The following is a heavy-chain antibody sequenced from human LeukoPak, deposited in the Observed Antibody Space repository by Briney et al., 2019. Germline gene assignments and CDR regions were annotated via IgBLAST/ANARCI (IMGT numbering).Heavy chain of an antibody. CDR2: IKQDGSKT. D-gene: IGHD3-9*01. J-gene: IGHJ6*02. CDR1: GFTFSSYW. V-gene: IGHV3-7*01. Sequence: GGSLRLSCAASGFTFSSYWMSWVRQAPGKGLEWVARIKQDGSKTYYVDSVQGRVTISRDNAKNSLYLQMNSLRAEDTAVYYCARVDPFVLYFDWLLYGYYYYGMYVWGQGTTVTASS. CDR3: ARVDPFVLYFDWLLYGYYYYGMYV.